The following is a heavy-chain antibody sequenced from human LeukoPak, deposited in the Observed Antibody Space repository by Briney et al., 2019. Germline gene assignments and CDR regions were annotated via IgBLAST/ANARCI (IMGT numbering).Heavy chain of an antibody. D-gene: IGHD6-19*01. J-gene: IGHJ4*02. CDR2: ISTSSSTI. CDR3: ARDYRSSSGWTVDY. Sequence: PGGSLRLSCAASGFTFSSYSMNWVRQAPGEGLEWVSYISTSSSTIYYADSVKGRFTISRDNAKNSLYLQMNSLRDEDTAVYYCARDYRSSSGWTVDYWGQGTLVTVSS. CDR1: GFTFSSYS. V-gene: IGHV3-48*02.